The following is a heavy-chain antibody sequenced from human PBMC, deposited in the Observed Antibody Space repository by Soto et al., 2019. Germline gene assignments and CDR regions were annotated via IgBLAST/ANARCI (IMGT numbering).Heavy chain of an antibody. CDR2: IYYSGST. Sequence: QLQLQESGPGLVKPSETLSLTCTVSGGSISSSSYYWGWIRQPPGKGLEWIGSIYYSGSTYYNPSLKSGVTICVDTSKNQFSLKLSSVTAADTAVYYCARHTPAIAISDHWGQGTLVTVSS. CDR3: ARHTPAIAISDH. D-gene: IGHD2-15*01. J-gene: IGHJ4*02. CDR1: GGSISSSSYY. V-gene: IGHV4-39*01.